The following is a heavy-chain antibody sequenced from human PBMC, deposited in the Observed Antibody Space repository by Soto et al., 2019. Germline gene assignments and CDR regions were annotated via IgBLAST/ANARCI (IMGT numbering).Heavy chain of an antibody. D-gene: IGHD3-9*01. J-gene: IGHJ5*02. V-gene: IGHV3-21*01. CDR3: ARDPSYDILTGPRFDP. CDR2: ISSSSSYI. Sequence: GSLRLSCAASGFTFSSYSMNWVRQAPGKGLEWVSSISSSSSYIYYADSVKGRFTISRDNAKNSLYLQMNSLRAEDTAVYYCARDPSYDILTGPRFDPWGQGTLVTVSS. CDR1: GFTFSSYS.